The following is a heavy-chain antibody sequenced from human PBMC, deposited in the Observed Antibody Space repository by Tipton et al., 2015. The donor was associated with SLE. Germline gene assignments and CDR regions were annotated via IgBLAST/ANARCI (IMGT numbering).Heavy chain of an antibody. V-gene: IGHV4-31*03. D-gene: IGHD3-22*01. CDR3: AREDDSSGLY. CDR2: IYYSGST. Sequence: TLSLTCTVSGGSVSSGSYYLSWIRQPPGKGLEWIGYIYYSGSTYYNPSLKSRVTISVDTSKNQFSLKLSSVTAADTAVYYCAREDDSSGLYWGQGTLVTVSS. CDR1: GGSVSSGSYY. J-gene: IGHJ4*02.